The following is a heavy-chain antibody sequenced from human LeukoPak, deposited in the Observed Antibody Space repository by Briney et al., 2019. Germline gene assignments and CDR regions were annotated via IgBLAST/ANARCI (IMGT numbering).Heavy chain of an antibody. Sequence: SETLSLTCTVSGASINNYYWSWIPQPPGKGLEWIGYIYYSGSTNYNASLKSRVTISKDTSKNQISLKLTSVTAADTAVYHCARGSNWLDPWGQGTLVTVSS. D-gene: IGHD6-6*01. J-gene: IGHJ5*02. V-gene: IGHV4-59*01. CDR3: ARGSNWLDP. CDR2: IYYSGST. CDR1: GASINNYY.